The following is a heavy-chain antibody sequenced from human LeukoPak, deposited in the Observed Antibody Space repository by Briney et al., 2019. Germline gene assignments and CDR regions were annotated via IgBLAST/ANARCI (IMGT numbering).Heavy chain of an antibody. Sequence: GGSLRLSCAVSEFTFSRYWMSWVRQAPGRGLEWVANINQDGSEEAYVDSVKGRFTISRDNARDSLYLRMNSLRAEDTAVYYCATFDYFGSGGLFDCWGQGTLVTVSS. V-gene: IGHV3-7*01. CDR1: EFTFSRYW. CDR3: ATFDYFGSGGLFDC. D-gene: IGHD3-10*01. J-gene: IGHJ4*02. CDR2: INQDGSEE.